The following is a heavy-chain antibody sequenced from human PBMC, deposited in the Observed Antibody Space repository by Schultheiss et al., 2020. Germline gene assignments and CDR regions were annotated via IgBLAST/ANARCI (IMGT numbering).Heavy chain of an antibody. CDR3: TRVCYDSRAYQGPAD. CDR2: IYYSGST. J-gene: IGHJ4*02. Sequence: PGKGLEWIGYIYYSGSTNYNPSLKSRVTISVDTSKNQFSLKLSSVTAADTAVYYCTRVCYDSRAYQGPADWGQGTLVTVSS. D-gene: IGHD3-22*01. V-gene: IGHV4-59*01.